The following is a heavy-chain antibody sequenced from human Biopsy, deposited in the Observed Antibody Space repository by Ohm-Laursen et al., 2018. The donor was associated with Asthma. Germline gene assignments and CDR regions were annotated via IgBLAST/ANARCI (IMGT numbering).Heavy chain of an antibody. D-gene: IGHD3-22*01. J-gene: IGHJ3*02. CDR2: VSSDGHNK. V-gene: IGHV3-30*03. Sequence: LSLTCAASGFVFSQCGMHWVRQGPGKGLEWVALVSSDGHNKYYEDSVKGRFTISRDNSRNRLYLQINRLTVEDSAVYFCTRQSGQDYGDSSGFDIWGQGTKVAVSS. CDR3: TRQSGQDYGDSSGFDI. CDR1: GFVFSQCG.